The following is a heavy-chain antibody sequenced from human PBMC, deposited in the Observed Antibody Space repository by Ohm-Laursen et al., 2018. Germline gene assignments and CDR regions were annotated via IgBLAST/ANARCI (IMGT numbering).Heavy chain of an antibody. CDR2: ISSSGSTI. J-gene: IGHJ3*02. CDR3: ARFPPYSGGSYYGVGGIDI. V-gene: IGHV3-48*04. D-gene: IGHD1-26*01. CDR1: GFPFSGYS. Sequence: GSLRLSCAASGFPFSGYSMNWVRQAPGKGLEWISYISSSGSTIYYADSVKGRFTISRDNAKNSLYLQMNSLRAEDTAVYYCARFPPYSGGSYYGVGGIDIWGQGTMVTVSS.